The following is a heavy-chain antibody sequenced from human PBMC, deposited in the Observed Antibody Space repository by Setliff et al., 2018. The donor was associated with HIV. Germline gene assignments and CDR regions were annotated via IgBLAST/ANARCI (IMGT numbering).Heavy chain of an antibody. Sequence: ASVKVSCKASGYTFTSYSLNWVRQAPGQGLEWMGWISVYNGNINYAQRLQGRVTMTTDTSTRTAYMELRSLRSDDTAVYYCARQFLDWSNDYYSRYYMDVWGKGTTVTVSS. J-gene: IGHJ6*03. CDR2: ISVYNGNI. V-gene: IGHV1-18*01. CDR3: ARQFLDWSNDYYSRYYMDV. D-gene: IGHD3-3*01. CDR1: GYTFTSYS.